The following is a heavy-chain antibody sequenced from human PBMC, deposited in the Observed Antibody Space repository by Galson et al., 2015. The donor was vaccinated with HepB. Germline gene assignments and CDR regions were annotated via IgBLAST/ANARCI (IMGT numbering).Heavy chain of an antibody. CDR1: GGTFSSYA. V-gene: IGHV1-69*06. Sequence: SVKVSCKASGGTFSSYAISWVRQAPGQGLEWMGGIIPIFGTANYAQKFQGRVTITADKSTSTAYMELSSLRSEDTAVYYCARGYSYGPGYGMDVWGQGTTVTVSS. CDR2: IIPIFGTA. D-gene: IGHD5-18*01. J-gene: IGHJ6*02. CDR3: ARGYSYGPGYGMDV.